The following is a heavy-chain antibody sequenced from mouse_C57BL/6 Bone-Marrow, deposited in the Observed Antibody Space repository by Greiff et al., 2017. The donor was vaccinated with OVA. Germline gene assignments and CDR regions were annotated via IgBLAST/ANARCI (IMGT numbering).Heavy chain of an antibody. J-gene: IGHJ1*03. Sequence: QVQLQQPGAELVKPGASVKLSCKASGYTFTSYWMHWVKQRPGQGLEWIGMIHPNSGSTNYNEKFKSKATLTVVKSSSTAYTQLSSLTSEDSAVYYCARKYYYGSSYDGYFDVWGTGTTVTGSS. V-gene: IGHV1-64*01. D-gene: IGHD1-1*01. CDR2: IHPNSGST. CDR3: ARKYYYGSSYDGYFDV. CDR1: GYTFTSYW.